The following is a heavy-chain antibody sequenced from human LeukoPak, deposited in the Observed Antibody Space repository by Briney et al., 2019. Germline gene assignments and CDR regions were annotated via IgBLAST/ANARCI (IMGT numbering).Heavy chain of an antibody. D-gene: IGHD3-10*01. CDR3: ARAKSYGSGTRSKTFYYYYGMDV. CDR1: GFTFSSYA. CDR2: ISYDGSNK. V-gene: IGHV3-30-3*01. Sequence: PGGSLRLSCAASGFTFSSYAMHWVRQAPGKGLEWVAVISYDGSNKYYADSVKGRFTISRDNSKNTLYLQMNSLRAEDTAVYYCARAKSYGSGTRSKTFYYYYGMDVWGQGTTVTVSS. J-gene: IGHJ6*02.